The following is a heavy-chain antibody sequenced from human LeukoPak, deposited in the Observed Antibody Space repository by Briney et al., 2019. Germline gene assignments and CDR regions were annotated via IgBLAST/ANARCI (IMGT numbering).Heavy chain of an antibody. D-gene: IGHD3-22*01. CDR1: GFTFSSYW. Sequence: PGGSLRLSCAASGFTFSSYWMSWVRQAPGKGLEWVANIKQDGSEKYYVDSVKGRFTISRDNAKNSLYLQMNSLRAEDTAVYYCAREFDYHDSRPLDYWGQGTLAIVSS. V-gene: IGHV3-7*01. CDR2: IKQDGSEK. J-gene: IGHJ4*02. CDR3: AREFDYHDSRPLDY.